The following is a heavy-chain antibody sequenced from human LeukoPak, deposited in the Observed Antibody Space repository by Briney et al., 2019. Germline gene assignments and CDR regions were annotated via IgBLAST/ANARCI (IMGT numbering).Heavy chain of an antibody. V-gene: IGHV4-61*02. CDR3: ARVPYYGDPDY. Sequence: SQTLSLTCTVSGGSICSGSYYWSWIRQPAGKGLEWIGRIYTSGSTNYNPSLKSRVTISVDTSKNQFSLKLSSVTAADTAVYYFARVPYYGDPDYWGQGTLVTVSS. CDR2: IYTSGST. D-gene: IGHD4-17*01. CDR1: GGSICSGSYY. J-gene: IGHJ4*02.